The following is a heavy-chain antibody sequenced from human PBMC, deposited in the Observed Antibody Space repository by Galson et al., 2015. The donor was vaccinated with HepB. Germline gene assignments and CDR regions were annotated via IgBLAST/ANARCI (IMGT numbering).Heavy chain of an antibody. CDR2: ISYSGST. D-gene: IGHD6-13*01. CDR3: ARSYSTNPFFKY. J-gene: IGHJ4*02. V-gene: IGHV4-31*03. Sequence: TLSLTCTISGGSINSGSYHWNWIRQRPGKGLEWIGHISYSGSTFYNPSPLGRLTMSVDTSKNQFSPKLTSVTAADTALYYCARSYSTNPFFKYWGQGTLATVSS. CDR1: GGSINSGSYH.